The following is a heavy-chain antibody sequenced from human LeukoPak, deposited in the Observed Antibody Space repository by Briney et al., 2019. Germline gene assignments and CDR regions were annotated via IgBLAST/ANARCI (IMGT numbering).Heavy chain of an antibody. CDR3: AKVDSSGYYHPDAFDI. J-gene: IGHJ3*02. CDR2: ISSSSSYI. CDR1: GFTSSSYS. Sequence: GGSLRLSCAASGFTSSSYSMNWVRQAPGKGPEWVSSISSSSSYIYYADSVKGRFTISRDNAKNSLYLQMNSLRAEDTAVYYCAKVDSSGYYHPDAFDIWGQGTMVTVSS. D-gene: IGHD3-22*01. V-gene: IGHV3-21*01.